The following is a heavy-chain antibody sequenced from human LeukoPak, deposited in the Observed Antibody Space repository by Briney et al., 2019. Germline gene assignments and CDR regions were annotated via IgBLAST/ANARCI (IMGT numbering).Heavy chain of an antibody. CDR3: ARDGVYDFWSGPDDY. Sequence: GGSLRLSCAASGFTFSSYWMSWVRQAPGKGLEWVANIKQDGSEKYYVDSVKGRFTISRDNAKNSQYLQMNSLRAEDTAVYYCARDGVYDFWSGPDDYWGQGTLVTVSS. J-gene: IGHJ4*02. D-gene: IGHD3-3*01. CDR1: GFTFSSYW. CDR2: IKQDGSEK. V-gene: IGHV3-7*01.